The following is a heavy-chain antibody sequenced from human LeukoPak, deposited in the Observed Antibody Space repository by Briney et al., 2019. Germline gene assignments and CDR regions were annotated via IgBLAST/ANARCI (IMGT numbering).Heavy chain of an antibody. CDR2: IYHSGST. D-gene: IGHD3-10*02. V-gene: IGHV4-38-2*02. J-gene: IGHJ4*02. CDR1: GYSISSDYF. CDR3: ARDRVGYYVDY. Sequence: KPSETLSLTCTVSGYSISSDYFWGWIRQPPGKGLEWIGSIYHSGSTYYNPSLKSRVTISVDTSKNQFSLKLSSVTAADTAVYYCARDRVGYYVDYWGQGTLVTVSS.